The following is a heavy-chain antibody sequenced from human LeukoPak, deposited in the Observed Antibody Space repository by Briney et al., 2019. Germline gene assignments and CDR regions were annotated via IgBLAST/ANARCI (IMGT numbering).Heavy chain of an antibody. CDR3: ASDSSSCHGDWFDP. CDR1: GGSFSGYY. CDR2: INHSGST. V-gene: IGHV4-34*01. Sequence: SETLSLTCAVYGGSFSGYYWSWIRQPPGKGLEWIGEINHSGSTNYNPSLKSRVTISVDTSKNQLSLKLSSVTAADTAVYYCASDSSSCHGDWFDPWGQGTLVTVSS. J-gene: IGHJ5*02. D-gene: IGHD6-13*01.